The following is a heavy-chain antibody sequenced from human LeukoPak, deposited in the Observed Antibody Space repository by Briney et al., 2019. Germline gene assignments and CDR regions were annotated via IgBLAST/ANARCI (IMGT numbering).Heavy chain of an antibody. Sequence: ASVTVSCTASGYTFTGYYMHWVRQAPGQGLEWMGWINPNSGGTNFAQNFQGRVTMTRDTSISTAYMELSRLRSDDTAVYYCARDQGGYYSSSWVFDYWGQGTLVTVSS. V-gene: IGHV1-2*02. D-gene: IGHD6-13*01. CDR3: ARDQGGYYSSSWVFDY. J-gene: IGHJ4*02. CDR2: INPNSGGT. CDR1: GYTFTGYY.